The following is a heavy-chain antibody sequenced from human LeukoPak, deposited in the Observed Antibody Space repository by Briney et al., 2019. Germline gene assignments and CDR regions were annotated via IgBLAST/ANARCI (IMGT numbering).Heavy chain of an antibody. V-gene: IGHV3-48*03. J-gene: IGHJ4*02. Sequence: GGSLRLSCAASGFTFSSFEMNWVRQAPGKGLEWVSYISSSGHTIYYAASVKGRFTVSRDNAKNLLYLQMNSLRAEDTAFYYCARDQQWLPDYWGQGTRVTVSS. CDR3: ARDQQWLPDY. D-gene: IGHD6-19*01. CDR1: GFTFSSFE. CDR2: ISSSGHTI.